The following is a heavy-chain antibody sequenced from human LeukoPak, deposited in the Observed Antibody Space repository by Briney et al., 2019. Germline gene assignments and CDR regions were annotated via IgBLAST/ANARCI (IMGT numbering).Heavy chain of an antibody. CDR2: INTYYGIT. V-gene: IGHV1-18*01. D-gene: IGHD3-10*01. Sequence: ASVKVSCKSSGYTFTSYGITWVRQAPGQGLEWMGWINTYYGITDYAQNFQGRVTMTTDTSTSTAYMELRSLRSDDTAVYYCARGRFGDISFDYWGQGTLVTVSS. CDR3: ARGRFGDISFDY. CDR1: GYTFTSYG. J-gene: IGHJ4*02.